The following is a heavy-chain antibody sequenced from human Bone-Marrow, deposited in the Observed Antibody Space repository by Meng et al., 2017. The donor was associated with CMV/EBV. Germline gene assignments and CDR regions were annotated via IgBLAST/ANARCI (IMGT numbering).Heavy chain of an antibody. V-gene: IGHV3-9*01. CDR1: GFTFDDYA. CDR3: ARRGLGVD. CDR2: ISWNSGSI. D-gene: IGHD2-15*01. Sequence: GGSLRLSCAGSGFTFDDYAMHWVRQAPGKGLEWVSGISWNSGSIGYADSVKGRFTISRDNAKNSLYLQMNSLRAEDTALYYCARRGLGVDWGQGTLVTVSS. J-gene: IGHJ4*02.